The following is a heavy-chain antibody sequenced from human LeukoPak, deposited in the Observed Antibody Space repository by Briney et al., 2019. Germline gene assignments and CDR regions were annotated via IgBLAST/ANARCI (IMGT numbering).Heavy chain of an antibody. J-gene: IGHJ4*02. Sequence: ASVKVSCKASGYTFTGYYMHWVRQAPGQGLEWMGWINPNSGGTNYAQKFQGWVTMTRDTSISTAYMELSRLRSDDTAVYYCARSMVVVAATYFDYWGQGTLVTVSS. D-gene: IGHD2-15*01. CDR2: INPNSGGT. V-gene: IGHV1-2*04. CDR3: ARSMVVVAATYFDY. CDR1: GYTFTGYY.